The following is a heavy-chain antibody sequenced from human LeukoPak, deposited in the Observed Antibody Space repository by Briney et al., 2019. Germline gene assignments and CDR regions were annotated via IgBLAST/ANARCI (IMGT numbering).Heavy chain of an antibody. Sequence: SGGSLRLSCAASGFTFSSYSMNWVRQAPGKGLEWVSCISSSSSTIYYADSVKGRFTISRDNSKNTLYLQMNSLRAEDTAVYYCAKLPGRAADYWGQGTLVTVSS. J-gene: IGHJ4*02. CDR1: GFTFSSYS. V-gene: IGHV3-48*01. CDR3: AKLPGRAADY. CDR2: ISSSSSTI.